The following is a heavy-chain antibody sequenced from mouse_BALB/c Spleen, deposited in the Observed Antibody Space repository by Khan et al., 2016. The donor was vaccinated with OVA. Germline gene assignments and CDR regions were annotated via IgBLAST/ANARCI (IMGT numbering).Heavy chain of an antibody. D-gene: IGHD2-2*01. J-gene: IGHJ3*01. Sequence: QVQLKESGPGLVAPSQSLSITCTVSGLSLTNYGISWIRQPPGQGLEWLGVICGDGSTNYHSALISRLSINKEHSKSPVLLKLNSLQTDDTATYVWAIIYYGYDCFTYWGPGTLVTVSA. CDR2: ICGDGST. V-gene: IGHV2-3*01. CDR3: AIIYYGYDCFTY. CDR1: GLSLTNYG.